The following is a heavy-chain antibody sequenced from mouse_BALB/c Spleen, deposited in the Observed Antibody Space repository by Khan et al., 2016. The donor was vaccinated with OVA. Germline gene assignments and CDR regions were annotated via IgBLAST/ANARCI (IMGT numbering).Heavy chain of an antibody. CDR1: GFSLSRYS. CDR2: IWVGGST. J-gene: IGHJ1*01. CDR3: ARNRDGGSYWYFDV. Sequence: QVQLKQSGPGLVAPSQSLSITCTVSGFSLSRYSVHWVRQPPGKGLEWLGMIWVGGSTDYNSALKSRLSISKANYKSQVSLKMNILQTDDTAMYYCARNRDGGSYWYFDVWCAGTTVSVS. D-gene: IGHD3-3*01. V-gene: IGHV2-6-4*01.